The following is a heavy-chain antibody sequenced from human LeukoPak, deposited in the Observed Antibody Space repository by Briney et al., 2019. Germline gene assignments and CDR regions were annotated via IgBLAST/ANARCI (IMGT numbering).Heavy chain of an antibody. CDR1: GFTFSNYW. CDR2: INTDGSST. V-gene: IGHV3-74*01. Sequence: GGSLRLSCAASGFTFSNYWMHWVRQAPGKGLVWVSRINTDGSSTNYADSVKGRFTISRDNAKNTVYLQMNSLRAEDTAVYYCARRGYCISTNCYTPHSDYWGQGTLVTVSS. J-gene: IGHJ4*02. D-gene: IGHD2-2*01. CDR3: ARRGYCISTNCYTPHSDY.